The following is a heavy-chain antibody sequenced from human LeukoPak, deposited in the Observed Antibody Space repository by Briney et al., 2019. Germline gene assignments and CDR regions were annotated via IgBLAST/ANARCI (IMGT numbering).Heavy chain of an antibody. D-gene: IGHD1-26*01. J-gene: IGHJ4*02. V-gene: IGHV3-23*01. CDR2: ISGSGGST. CDR3: AKRSGSYDFDYYFDY. Sequence: GGSLRLSCAASGFTFSSYAMSWVRQAPGKGLEWVSAISGSGGSTYYADSVKGRFTSSRDNSKNTLYLQMNSLRAEDTAVYYCAKRSGSYDFDYYFDYWGQGTLVTVSS. CDR1: GFTFSSYA.